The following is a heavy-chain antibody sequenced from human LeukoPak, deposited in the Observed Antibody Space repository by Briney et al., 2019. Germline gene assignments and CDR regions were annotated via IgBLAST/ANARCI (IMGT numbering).Heavy chain of an antibody. J-gene: IGHJ4*02. CDR3: ARGQYCTNGVCYTLDY. CDR1: GFTFSSYA. Sequence: PGGSLRLSCAASGFTFSSYAMHWVRQAPGKGLEWVSAISGSGGSTYYADSVKGRFTISRDNSKNTLYLQMNSLRAEDTAVYYCARGQYCTNGVCYTLDYWGQGTLVTVSS. CDR2: ISGSGGST. V-gene: IGHV3-23*01. D-gene: IGHD2-8*01.